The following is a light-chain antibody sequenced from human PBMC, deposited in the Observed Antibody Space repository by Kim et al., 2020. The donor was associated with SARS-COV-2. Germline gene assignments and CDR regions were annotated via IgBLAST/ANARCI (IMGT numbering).Light chain of an antibody. CDR3: QQYGSSPPYS. CDR2: GAS. Sequence: PGERATLSCRASQSFSSTYLAWYQQKPGQAPRLLISGASRRATGIPDRFSGSGSGTDFTLTISGLEPEDFAVYYCQQYGSSPPYSFGQGTKLEIK. CDR1: QSFSSTY. V-gene: IGKV3-20*01. J-gene: IGKJ2*03.